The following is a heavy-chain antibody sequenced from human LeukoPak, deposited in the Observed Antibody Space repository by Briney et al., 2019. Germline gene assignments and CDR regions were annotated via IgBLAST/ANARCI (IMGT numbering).Heavy chain of an antibody. CDR2: ICLDGRI. CDR1: GGSITSRDC. V-gene: IGHV4-4*02. Sequence: SETLSLTCGVSGGSITSRDCWSWVRQPPGKGLEWIGEICLDGRIHYTPSLKSRISISIDRSKDQFSLNLISVAAADTAIYFCASQGGLRNDFWGQGTLVTVSS. J-gene: IGHJ4*02. D-gene: IGHD2-15*01. CDR3: ASQGGLRNDF.